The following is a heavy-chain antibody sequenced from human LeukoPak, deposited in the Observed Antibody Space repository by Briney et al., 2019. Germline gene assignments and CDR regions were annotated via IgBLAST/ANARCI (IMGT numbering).Heavy chain of an antibody. CDR3: AAGPIIYVTRASYSGPDYLVF. CDR2: IVVDSGNT. Sequence: SLKVSCKAPGFTFISSPIQCVRQARGQRLEWIAWIVVDSGNTNSAQKFQERGTITRDMSTSTAYMEKSRLRAEDIAVYYSAAGPIIYVTRASYSGPDYLVFWRQGPLVTVSS. CDR1: GFTFISSP. V-gene: IGHV1-58*02. D-gene: IGHD3-22*01. J-gene: IGHJ4*02.